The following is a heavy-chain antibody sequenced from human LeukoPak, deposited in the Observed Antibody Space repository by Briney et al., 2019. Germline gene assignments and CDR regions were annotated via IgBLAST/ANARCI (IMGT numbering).Heavy chain of an antibody. CDR2: ISYDGSNK. CDR3: ARDAVYSSGWYLDY. CDR1: GFTFSSYA. V-gene: IGHV3-30-3*01. D-gene: IGHD6-19*01. J-gene: IGHJ4*02. Sequence: GGSLRLSCAASGFTFSSYAMHWVRQAPGKGLEWVAVISYDGSNKYYADSVKGRFTISRDNSKNTLYLQMNSLRAGDTAVYYCARDAVYSSGWYLDYWGQGTLVTVSS.